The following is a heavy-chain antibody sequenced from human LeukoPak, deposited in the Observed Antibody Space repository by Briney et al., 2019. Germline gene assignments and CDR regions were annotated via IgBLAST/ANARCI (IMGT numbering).Heavy chain of an antibody. CDR1: GGTFSSYA. J-gene: IGHJ6*03. CDR2: IIPIFGTA. CDR3: ARGKVDIVATNYYYYYMGV. V-gene: IGHV1-69*13. Sequence: GASVTVSCKASGGTFSSYAISWVRQAPGQGLEWMGGIIPIFGTANYAQKFQGRVTITADESTSTAYMELSSLRSEDTAVYYCARGKVDIVATNYYYYYMGVWGKGTTVTISS. D-gene: IGHD5-12*01.